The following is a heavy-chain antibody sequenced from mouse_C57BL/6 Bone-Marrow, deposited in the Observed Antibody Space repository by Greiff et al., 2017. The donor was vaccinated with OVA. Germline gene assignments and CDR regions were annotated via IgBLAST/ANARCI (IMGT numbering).Heavy chain of an antibody. J-gene: IGHJ3*01. CDR1: GFTFSSYA. D-gene: IGHD2-5*01. Sequence: EVMLVESGGGLVKPGGSLKLSCAASGFTFSSYAMSWVRQTPEKRLEWVATISDGGSYTYYPDNVKGRFTISRDNAKNNLYLQMSHLKSEDTAVYYWAKGDYSNWAWFAYWGQGTLVTVSA. CDR2: ISDGGSYT. CDR3: AKGDYSNWAWFAY. V-gene: IGHV5-4*03.